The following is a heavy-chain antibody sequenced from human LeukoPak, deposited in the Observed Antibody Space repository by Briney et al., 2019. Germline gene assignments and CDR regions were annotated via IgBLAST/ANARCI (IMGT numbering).Heavy chain of an antibody. J-gene: IGHJ4*02. D-gene: IGHD6-19*01. CDR2: IYPGDSDT. Sequence: HGESLKISCKGSGYSFTSYWIGWVRQTPGKGLEWMGIIYPGDSDTRYSPSFQGQVTISADKSISTAYLQWSSLKASDTAMYYCARPLIGYSSGWYVDDYWGQGTLVTVSS. CDR1: GYSFTSYW. CDR3: ARPLIGYSSGWYVDDY. V-gene: IGHV5-51*01.